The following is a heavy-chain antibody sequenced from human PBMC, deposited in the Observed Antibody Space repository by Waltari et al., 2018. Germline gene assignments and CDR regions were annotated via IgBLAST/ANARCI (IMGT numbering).Heavy chain of an antibody. CDR2: IIPIFGTA. D-gene: IGHD2-2*02. J-gene: IGHJ6*02. CDR3: AGCSSTSCYSYYYYGMDV. Sequence: QVQLVQSGAEVKKPGSSVKVSCKASGGTFSSYAISWLRQAPGQGLEWMGGIIPIFGTANYAQKFQGRVTITADESTSTAYMELSSLRSEDTAVYYCAGCSSTSCYSYYYYGMDVWGQGTTVTVSS. CDR1: GGTFSSYA. V-gene: IGHV1-69*01.